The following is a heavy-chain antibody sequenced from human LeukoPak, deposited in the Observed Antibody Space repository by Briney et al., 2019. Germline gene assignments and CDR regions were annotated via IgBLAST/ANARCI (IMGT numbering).Heavy chain of an antibody. Sequence: SETLSLTCTVSGASISGWYWSWIRQPPGKGLEWIGYVYGSGYTNYNPSLKSRVTMSIDTSKNHFSLKLTSVTAADTATYYCARETSLAGFASGLGFNYWGQGILVTVSS. J-gene: IGHJ4*02. V-gene: IGHV4-59*01. D-gene: IGHD6-19*01. CDR2: VYGSGYT. CDR1: GASISGWY. CDR3: ARETSLAGFASGLGFNY.